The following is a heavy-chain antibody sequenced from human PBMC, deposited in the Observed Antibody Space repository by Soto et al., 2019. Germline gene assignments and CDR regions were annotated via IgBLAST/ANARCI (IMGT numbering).Heavy chain of an antibody. CDR3: ARASGGPYVILTGYYLSRLAP. J-gene: IGHJ5*02. Sequence: GGSLRLSCAASGFTFSSYWMHWVRQAPGKGLVWVSRINSDGSSTSYADSVKGRFTISRDNAKNTLYLQMNSLRAEDTAVYYCARASGGPYVILTGYYLSRLAPCGQGTLVTVSA. CDR2: INSDGSST. D-gene: IGHD3-9*01. CDR1: GFTFSSYW. V-gene: IGHV3-74*01.